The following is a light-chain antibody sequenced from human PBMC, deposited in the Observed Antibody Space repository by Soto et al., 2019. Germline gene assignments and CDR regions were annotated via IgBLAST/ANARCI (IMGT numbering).Light chain of an antibody. V-gene: IGLV2-14*03. CDR3: SSYTSSITVV. CDR2: DVS. Sequence: QSVLTQPASVSGSPGQSITISCTGTNSDIGGYDYVSWYQQYPGKAPKLMIYDVSNRPSGVSDRFSGSKSGNTASLTISGLQTEDEADYSCSSYTSSITVVFGGGTKVTVL. J-gene: IGLJ2*01. CDR1: NSDIGGYDY.